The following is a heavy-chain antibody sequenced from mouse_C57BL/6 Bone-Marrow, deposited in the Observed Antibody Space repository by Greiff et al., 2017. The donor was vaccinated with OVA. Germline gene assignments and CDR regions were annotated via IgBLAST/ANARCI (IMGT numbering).Heavy chain of an antibody. CDR1: GYTFTSYG. V-gene: IGHV1-81*01. Sequence: VQLQQSGAELARPGASVKLSCKASGYTFTSYGISWVKQRTGQGLEWIGEIYPRSGNTYYNEKFKGKATLTADKSSSTAYMELRSLTSEDSAVYFCARDGYSGWYVDVWGTGTTVTVSS. J-gene: IGHJ1*03. CDR2: IYPRSGNT. D-gene: IGHD2-3*01. CDR3: ARDGYSGWYVDV.